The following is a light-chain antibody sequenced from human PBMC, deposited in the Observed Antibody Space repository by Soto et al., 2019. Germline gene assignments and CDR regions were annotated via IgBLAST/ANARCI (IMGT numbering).Light chain of an antibody. CDR3: QQYDKWPHT. CDR1: QNLSRN. Sequence: EMVMTQSPATLSVSPGERATLSCRASQNLSRNLAWYQQQPGQAPRLLIFYASTRAAGIPARFSGSVSGTDFTFTISSLQSEDFAFYYCQQYDKWPHTFGQGTKLEIK. CDR2: YAS. V-gene: IGKV3-15*01. J-gene: IGKJ2*01.